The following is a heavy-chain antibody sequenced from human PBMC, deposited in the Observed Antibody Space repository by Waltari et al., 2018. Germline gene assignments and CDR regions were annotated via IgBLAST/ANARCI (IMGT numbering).Heavy chain of an antibody. CDR1: GGSISSSSYY. CDR3: ARHSGSSWYDYYGMDV. J-gene: IGHJ6*02. V-gene: IGHV4-39*01. D-gene: IGHD6-13*01. Sequence: QLQLQESGPGLVKPSETLSLTCTVSGGSISSSSYYWGWIRQPPGKGLEWIGSIYYSGSTYYNPSLKSRVTISVDTSKNQFSLKLSSVTAADTAVYYCARHSGSSWYDYYGMDVWGQGTTVTVSS. CDR2: IYYSGST.